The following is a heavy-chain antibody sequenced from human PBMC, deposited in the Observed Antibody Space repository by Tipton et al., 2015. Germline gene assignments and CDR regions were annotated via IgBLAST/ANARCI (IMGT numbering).Heavy chain of an antibody. CDR1: GGSITSYY. CDR2: IYYSGST. J-gene: IGHJ4*02. D-gene: IGHD2/OR15-2a*01. V-gene: IGHV4-59*12. CDR3: ARIRGRFVMDS. Sequence: TLSLTCNVSGGSITSYYWSWIRQPPGKGLEGIGYIYYSGSTKYSPSLKSRVTISVDSSTNKFFLILSTGTAADTAVYYCARIRGRFVMDSWGQVSLVSVSS.